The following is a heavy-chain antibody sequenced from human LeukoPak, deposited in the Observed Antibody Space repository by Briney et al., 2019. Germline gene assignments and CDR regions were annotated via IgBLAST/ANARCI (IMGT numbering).Heavy chain of an antibody. D-gene: IGHD6-19*01. CDR1: GGSISSYY. CDR2: IYTSGST. Sequence: SETLSLTCTVSGGSISSYYWSWIRQPAGKGLEWIGRIYTSGSTNYTPSLKSRVTMSVDTSKNQFSLKLSSVPAADTAVYYCASHSVASHYFDYWGQGTLVTVSS. J-gene: IGHJ4*02. CDR3: ASHSVASHYFDY. V-gene: IGHV4-4*07.